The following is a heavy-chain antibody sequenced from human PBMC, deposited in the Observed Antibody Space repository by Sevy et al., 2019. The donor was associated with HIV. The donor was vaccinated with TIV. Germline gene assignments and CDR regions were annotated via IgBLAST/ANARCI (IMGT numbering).Heavy chain of an antibody. J-gene: IGHJ4*02. V-gene: IGHV3-11*01. Sequence: GESLKISCAASGFTFSDYYMSWIRQAPGKGLEWLSYISSSGTTLYSADSVKGRFAISRDNAKNSLYLQMNSLRAEDTAVYFCVGRRYSYTYSWSYHFDYWGQGALVTVSS. D-gene: IGHD5-18*01. CDR3: VGRRYSYTYSWSYHFDY. CDR1: GFTFSDYY. CDR2: ISSSGTTL.